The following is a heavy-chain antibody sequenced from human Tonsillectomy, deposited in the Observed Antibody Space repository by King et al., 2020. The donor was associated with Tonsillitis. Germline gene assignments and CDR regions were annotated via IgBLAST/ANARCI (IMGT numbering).Heavy chain of an antibody. V-gene: IGHV3-23*04. CDR2: ICGRGGST. CDR1: GFTFSSYA. D-gene: IGHD3-22*01. Sequence: VQLVESGGGLVQPGGSLRLSCAASGFTFSSYAMSWVRQAPGKGLEWVAVICGRGGSTYYAGSVKGRFTISRDNSKNTLYLQMNSLRAEDTAVYYCAKDPRYSGDSSGYYSYFDYWGQGTLVTVSS. J-gene: IGHJ4*02. CDR3: AKDPRYSGDSSGYYSYFDY.